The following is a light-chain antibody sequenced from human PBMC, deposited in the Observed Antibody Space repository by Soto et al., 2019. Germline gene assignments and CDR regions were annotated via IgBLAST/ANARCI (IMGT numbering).Light chain of an antibody. Sequence: QSVLTQPRSVSGSPGQSVTISCTGTSSDVGGYNYVSWYQHHPGEAPKLMIYDVSKRPSGVPGRFSGSKSGNTASLTISGLQAEDEADYYCCSYAGRYTWVFGGGTQLTVL. V-gene: IGLV2-11*01. CDR2: DVS. CDR1: SSDVGGYNY. J-gene: IGLJ2*01. CDR3: CSYAGRYTWV.